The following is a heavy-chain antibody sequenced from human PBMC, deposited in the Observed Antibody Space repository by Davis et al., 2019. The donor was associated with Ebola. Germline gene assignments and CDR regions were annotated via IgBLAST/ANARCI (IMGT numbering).Heavy chain of an antibody. Sequence: PGGSLRLSCAASGFTLSTDSMNWVRQAPGKGLEWVSSISSISAVMYYADSVKGRFTVSVDTAKNSLYLQMNSLGAEDTAVYYCARSAGIGNYWFDYWGQGTLVTVSS. CDR2: ISSISAVM. D-gene: IGHD4-11*01. CDR1: GFTLSTDS. CDR3: ARSAGIGNYWFDY. J-gene: IGHJ4*02. V-gene: IGHV3-21*01.